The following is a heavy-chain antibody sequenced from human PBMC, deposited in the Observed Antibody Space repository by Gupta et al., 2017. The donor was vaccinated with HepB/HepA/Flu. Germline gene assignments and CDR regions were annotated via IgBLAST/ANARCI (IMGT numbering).Heavy chain of an antibody. CDR3: ARDLSLWDPQANVGY. J-gene: IGHJ4*02. CDR1: GCTFSSYS. Sequence: EVQLVESGGGLVQPGGSLRLSCAASGCTFSSYSMTWVCQAPGKGLEWVSYISSSSSTIYYADSVKGRFTISRDNAKNSLYLQMNSLRDEDTAVYYCARDLSLWDPQANVGYWGQGTLVTVSS. V-gene: IGHV3-48*02. D-gene: IGHD1-26*01. CDR2: ISSSSSTI.